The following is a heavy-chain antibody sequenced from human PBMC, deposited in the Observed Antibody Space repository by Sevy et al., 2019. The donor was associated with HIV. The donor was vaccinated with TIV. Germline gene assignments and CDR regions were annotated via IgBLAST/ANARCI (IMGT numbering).Heavy chain of an antibody. CDR2: IGYDGGNH. V-gene: IGHV3-30*18. Sequence: GGSLRLSCAASGFNFSTFGMHWVRQAPGKGLEWVAVIGYDGGNHYYRDSVKGRFTISRDNSKNMLYLQMNSLRTEDTAVYYCTKDTFAHWGQGTLVTVSS. J-gene: IGHJ4*02. CDR3: TKDTFAH. D-gene: IGHD3-16*01. CDR1: GFNFSTFG.